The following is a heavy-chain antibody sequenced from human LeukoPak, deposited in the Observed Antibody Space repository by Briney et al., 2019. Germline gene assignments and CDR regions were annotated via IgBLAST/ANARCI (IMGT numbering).Heavy chain of an antibody. Sequence: GSLRLSCAASGFTFSSYAMHWVRQAPGKGLEWVSAISGSGGSTYYADSVKGRFTISRDNSKNTLYLQMNSLRAEDTAVYYCAKDSIAAAGPWYFDLWGRGTLVTVSS. D-gene: IGHD6-13*01. J-gene: IGHJ2*01. CDR1: GFTFSSYA. V-gene: IGHV3-23*01. CDR3: AKDSIAAAGPWYFDL. CDR2: ISGSGGST.